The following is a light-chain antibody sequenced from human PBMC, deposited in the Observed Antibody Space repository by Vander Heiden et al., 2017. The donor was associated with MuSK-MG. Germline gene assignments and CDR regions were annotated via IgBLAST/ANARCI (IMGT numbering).Light chain of an antibody. CDR3: MQATEVPQRWT. Sequence: DIVMTQTPLSSLVTLGQPASISCRSSQSLVHSDGTTYVSWLHQRPGQPPRLLIYQVSNRFSGVPDRFSGSGAGTDFTLKISRVEAEDVGVYYCMQATEVPQRWTFGQGTKVXIK. CDR1: QSLVHSDGTTY. J-gene: IGKJ1*01. CDR2: QVS. V-gene: IGKV2-24*01.